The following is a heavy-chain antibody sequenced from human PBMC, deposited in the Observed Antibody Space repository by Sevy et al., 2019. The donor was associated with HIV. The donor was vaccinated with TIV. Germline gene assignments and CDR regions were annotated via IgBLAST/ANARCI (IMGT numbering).Heavy chain of an antibody. J-gene: IGHJ6*02. CDR3: ARVGYYDFWSGYYTGYPHLPYYYGMDV. CDR2: ISAYNGNT. V-gene: IGHV1-18*04. Sequence: ASVKVSCKASGYTFTSYGISWVRQAPGQGLEWMGWISAYNGNTNYAQKLQGRVTMTTDTSTSTAYMELRSLRSDDTAVYYCARVGYYDFWSGYYTGYPHLPYYYGMDVWRQGTTVTVSS. D-gene: IGHD3-3*01. CDR1: GYTFTSYG.